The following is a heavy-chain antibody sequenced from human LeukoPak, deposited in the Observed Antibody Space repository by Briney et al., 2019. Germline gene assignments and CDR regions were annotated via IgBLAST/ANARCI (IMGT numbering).Heavy chain of an antibody. V-gene: IGHV3-11*04. J-gene: IGHJ4*02. CDR1: GFTFSDHY. Sequence: GGSLRLSCAASGFTFSDHYMSWIRQAPGKGLEWVSYISSSGSTIYYADSVKGRFTISRDNSKNTLYLQMNSLRAEDTAVYYCAKDVSRDGYNLDYWGQGTLVTVSS. CDR2: ISSSGSTI. D-gene: IGHD5-24*01. CDR3: AKDVSRDGYNLDY.